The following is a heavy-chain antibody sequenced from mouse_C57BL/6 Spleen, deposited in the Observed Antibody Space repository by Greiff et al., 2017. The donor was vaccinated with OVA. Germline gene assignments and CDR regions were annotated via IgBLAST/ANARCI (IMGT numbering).Heavy chain of an antibody. CDR3: TRTITTVYYAMDY. V-gene: IGHV1-15*01. Sequence: SGAELVRPGASVTLSCKASGYTFTDYEMHWVKQTPVHGLEWIGAIDPETGGTAYNQKFKGKAILTADKSSSTAYMELRSLTSEDSAVYYCTRTITTVYYAMDYWGQGTSVTVSS. J-gene: IGHJ4*01. CDR2: IDPETGGT. D-gene: IGHD1-1*01. CDR1: GYTFTDYE.